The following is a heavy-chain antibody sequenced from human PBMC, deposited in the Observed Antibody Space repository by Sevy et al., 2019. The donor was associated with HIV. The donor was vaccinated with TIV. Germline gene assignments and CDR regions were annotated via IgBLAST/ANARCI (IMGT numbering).Heavy chain of an antibody. CDR3: ARVHYYDSSGYQTNAFDI. Sequence: GGSLRLSCAASGSTVSSNYMSWVRQAPGKGLEWVSVINSGGSTYYADSVKGRFTISRDNSKNTLYLQMNSLRAEDTAVYYCARVHYYDSSGYQTNAFDIWGQGTMVTVSS. CDR2: INSGGST. V-gene: IGHV3-53*01. D-gene: IGHD3-22*01. CDR1: GSTVSSNY. J-gene: IGHJ3*02.